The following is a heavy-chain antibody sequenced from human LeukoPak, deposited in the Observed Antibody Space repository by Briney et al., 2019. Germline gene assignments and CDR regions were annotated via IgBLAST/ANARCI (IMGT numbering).Heavy chain of an antibody. Sequence: GGSLRLSCAASGFTFSSYAMSWVRQAPGKGLEWVSYISGSGGSTYYADSVKGRFTISRDNSKNTLYLQMNSLRAEDTAVYYCAKDKAIIVPAADDYYGMDVWGQGTTVTVSS. D-gene: IGHD2-2*01. CDR1: GFTFSSYA. CDR2: ISGSGGST. J-gene: IGHJ6*02. CDR3: AKDKAIIVPAADDYYGMDV. V-gene: IGHV3-23*01.